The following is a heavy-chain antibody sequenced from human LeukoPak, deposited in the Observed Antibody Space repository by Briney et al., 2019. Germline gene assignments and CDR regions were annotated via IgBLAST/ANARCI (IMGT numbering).Heavy chain of an antibody. J-gene: IGHJ4*02. CDR2: VDPGDGET. D-gene: IGHD2-21*01. CDR3: ATDGYSRGPFDY. V-gene: IGHV1-69-2*01. CDR1: GYTFTDYY. Sequence: GASVKVSCKASGYTFTDYYMHWVQQAPGKGLEWMGRVDPGDGETIYAEKFQGRVTITADTSTDTAYMELSSLRSEDTAVYYCATDGYSRGPFDYWGQGTLVTVSS.